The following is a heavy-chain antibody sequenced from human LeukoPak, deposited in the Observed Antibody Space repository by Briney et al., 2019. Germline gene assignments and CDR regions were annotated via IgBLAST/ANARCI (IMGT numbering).Heavy chain of an antibody. CDR3: ARRIQLWSYWHFDL. V-gene: IGHV4-4*08. CDR1: GGSFTTYS. CDR2: VHSNANT. Sequence: SETLSLTCTVSGGSFTTYSWSWIRQPPGKGRDGIGDVHSNANTNYNLSLKNRVTMSIYTSRDQFSLTLTSVTAADTPIFYCARRIQLWSYWHFDLWGRGTLVTVSS. D-gene: IGHD5-18*01. J-gene: IGHJ2*01.